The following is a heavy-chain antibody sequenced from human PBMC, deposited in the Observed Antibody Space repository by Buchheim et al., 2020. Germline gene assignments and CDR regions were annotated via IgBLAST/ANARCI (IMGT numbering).Heavy chain of an antibody. Sequence: EVQLVESGGGLVKPGGSLRLSCAASGFTFSSYSMNWVRQAPGKGLEWFSSISRSSSYIYYADSVKGRFTISRDNAKNSQYLQMNSLRAEDTAVYYCARVIAARSTIDYWGQGTL. J-gene: IGHJ4*02. CDR2: ISRSSSYI. D-gene: IGHD6-6*01. V-gene: IGHV3-21*01. CDR3: ARVIAARSTIDY. CDR1: GFTFSSYS.